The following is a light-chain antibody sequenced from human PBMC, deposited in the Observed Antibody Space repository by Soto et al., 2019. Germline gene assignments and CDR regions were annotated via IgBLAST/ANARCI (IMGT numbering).Light chain of an antibody. CDR2: KAS. V-gene: IGKV1-5*03. J-gene: IGKJ1*01. CDR3: QQYNSYWT. CDR1: HHIDAW. Sequence: IQMTQSPSTLSASVGDRVTITCRASHHIDAWLAWYQQKPGKAPKVLIYKASILESGVPSRFSGSGSGTEFTLTISSLQPDDSATYYCQQYNSYWTFGQGTKVDNK.